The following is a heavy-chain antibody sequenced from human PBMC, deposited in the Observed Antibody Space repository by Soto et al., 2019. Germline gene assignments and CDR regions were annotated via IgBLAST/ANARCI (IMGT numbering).Heavy chain of an antibody. CDR1: GGSISSYY. D-gene: IGHD1-26*01. CDR3: ARHQGIVGATDDAFDI. Sequence: QVQLQESGPGLVKPSETLSLTCTVSGGSISSYYWSWIRQPPGKGLEWIGYIYYSGSTNYNPSLTSRVTISXXTXKXXFSLKLSSVTAADTAVYYCARHQGIVGATDDAFDIWGQGTMVTVSS. J-gene: IGHJ3*02. V-gene: IGHV4-59*08. CDR2: IYYSGST.